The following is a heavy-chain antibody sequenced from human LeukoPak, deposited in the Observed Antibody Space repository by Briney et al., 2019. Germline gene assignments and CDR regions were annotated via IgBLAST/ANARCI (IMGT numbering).Heavy chain of an antibody. D-gene: IGHD3-22*01. V-gene: IGHV3-30*01. Sequence: GRALRLSCAASGFTFSSYAMQWARQAPGKGLEGVAVISYDGSNKYYADSVKGRFTISRDNSKNTLYLQMNSLRAEDTAVYYCASDSSGAGRDYMDVWGRGTTVTVSS. CDR3: ASDSSGAGRDYMDV. CDR1: GFTFSSYA. J-gene: IGHJ6*03. CDR2: ISYDGSNK.